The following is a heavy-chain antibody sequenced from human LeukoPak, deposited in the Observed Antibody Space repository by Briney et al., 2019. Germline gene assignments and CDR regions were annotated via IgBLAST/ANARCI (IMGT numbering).Heavy chain of an antibody. D-gene: IGHD4-4*01. CDR1: GGSFSGYY. Sequence: PSETLSLTCAVYGGSFSGYYWSWIRQPPGKGLEWIGEINHSGSTNYSPSLKSRVTISVDTSKNQFSLKLSSVTAADTAVYYCARGQTTVSYYYYYGMDVWGQGTTVTVSS. J-gene: IGHJ6*02. V-gene: IGHV4-34*01. CDR3: ARGQTTVSYYYYYGMDV. CDR2: INHSGST.